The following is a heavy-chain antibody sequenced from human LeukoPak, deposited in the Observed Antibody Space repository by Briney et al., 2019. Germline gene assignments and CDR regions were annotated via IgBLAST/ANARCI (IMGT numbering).Heavy chain of an antibody. D-gene: IGHD2-2*01. V-gene: IGHV1-2*02. CDR1: GYTFTGYY. Sequence: ASVKVSCKASGYTFTGYYMHWVRQAPGQGLEWMGWINPNSGGTNYAQKFQGRVTMTRDTSISTAYMELSRLRSDDTAVYYCASTRYQLPLRRNYYYMDVWGKGTTVTVSS. CDR3: ASTRYQLPLRRNYYYMDV. CDR2: INPNSGGT. J-gene: IGHJ6*03.